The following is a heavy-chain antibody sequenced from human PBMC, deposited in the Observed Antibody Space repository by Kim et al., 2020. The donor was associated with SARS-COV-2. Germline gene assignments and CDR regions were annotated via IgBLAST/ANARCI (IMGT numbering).Heavy chain of an antibody. CDR2: ST. J-gene: IGHJ2*01. V-gene: IGHV4-59*09. D-gene: IGHD6-19*01. CDR3: ARGSSDRFDL. Sequence: STTYNPSLKRRVTISVDTSKNQFSLKLSSVTAADTAVYYCARGSSDRFDLWGRGTLVTVSS.